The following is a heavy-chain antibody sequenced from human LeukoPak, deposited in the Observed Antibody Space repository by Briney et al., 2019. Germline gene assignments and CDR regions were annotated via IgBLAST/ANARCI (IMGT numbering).Heavy chain of an antibody. CDR1: GFTVSSNY. Sequence: PGGSLRLSCAASGFTVSSNYMSWVRQAPGKGLERVSVIYSGGSTYYADSVKGRFTISRHNSKNTPYLQMNSLRAEDTAVYYCARGKYSGYVLFDYWGQGTLVTVSS. CDR3: ARGKYSGYVLFDY. CDR2: IYSGGST. J-gene: IGHJ4*02. D-gene: IGHD5-12*01. V-gene: IGHV3-53*04.